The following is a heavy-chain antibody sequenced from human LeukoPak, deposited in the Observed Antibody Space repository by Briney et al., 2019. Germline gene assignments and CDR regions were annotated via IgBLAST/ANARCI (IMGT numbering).Heavy chain of an antibody. V-gene: IGHV3-11*03. CDR2: ISSSTYT. CDR3: ARISGSYVFDY. CDR1: GFTFSDYY. D-gene: IGHD1-26*01. Sequence: GGSLRLSCAASGFTFSDYYMGWIRQAPGKGLEWISCISSSTYTNYADSVKGRFTISRDNAKNSMYLQMNSLRAEDTAVYYCARISGSYVFDYWGQGTLVTISS. J-gene: IGHJ4*02.